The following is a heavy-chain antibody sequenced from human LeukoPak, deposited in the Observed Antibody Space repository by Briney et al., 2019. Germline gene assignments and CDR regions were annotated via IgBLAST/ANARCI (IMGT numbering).Heavy chain of an antibody. CDR3: ARAVATRPADY. CDR1: GFTLSTSGLG. CDR2: IYWDDDK. Sequence: SGPTLVKPTQTLTLTCTFSGFTLSTSGLGVGWIRQPPGKALEWLGIIYWDDDKRYSPSLKSRLSITKDTPKNQVVLTMTNMDPVDTATYYCARAVATRPADYWGQGTLVTVSS. J-gene: IGHJ4*02. D-gene: IGHD5-12*01. V-gene: IGHV2-5*02.